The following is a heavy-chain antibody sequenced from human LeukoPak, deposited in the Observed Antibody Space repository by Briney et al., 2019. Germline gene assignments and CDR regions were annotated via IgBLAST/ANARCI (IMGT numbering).Heavy chain of an antibody. D-gene: IGHD3-10*01. J-gene: IGHJ4*02. CDR2: ISSSSSYI. Sequence: PGGSLRLSCAASGFTFSSYSMNWVRQAPGKGLEWVSSISSSSSYIYYADSVKGRFTISRDNAKNSLYLQMNSLRAEDTAVYYCARDPLTLWFGEEMKNSYFDYWGQGTLVTVSS. CDR3: ARDPLTLWFGEEMKNSYFDY. CDR1: GFTFSSYS. V-gene: IGHV3-21*01.